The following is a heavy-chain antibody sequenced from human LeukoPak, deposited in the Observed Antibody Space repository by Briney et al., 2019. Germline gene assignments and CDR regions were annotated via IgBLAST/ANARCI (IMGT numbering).Heavy chain of an antibody. J-gene: IGHJ6*02. Sequence: GGSLRLSCAASGFTFSSYAMSWVRQAPGKGLEWVSSISSSSSYIYYADSVKGRFTISRDNAKNSLYLQMNSLRAEDTAVYYCARDGWSGRHYYGMDVWGQGTTVTVSS. CDR3: ARDGWSGRHYYGMDV. V-gene: IGHV3-21*01. CDR1: GFTFSSYA. CDR2: ISSSSSYI. D-gene: IGHD3-10*02.